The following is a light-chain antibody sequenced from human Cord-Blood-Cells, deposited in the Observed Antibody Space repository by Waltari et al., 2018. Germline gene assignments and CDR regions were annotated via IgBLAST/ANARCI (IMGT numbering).Light chain of an antibody. CDR3: QVWDSSSDHPV. CDR1: NIGSKS. J-gene: IGLJ3*02. V-gene: IGLV3-21*04. CDR2: YDS. Sequence: RITCGGNNIGSKSVHWYQQKPGQAPVLVIYYDSDRPSGIPERFSGSNSGNTATLTISRVEAGDEADYYCQVWDSSSDHPVFGGGTKLTVL.